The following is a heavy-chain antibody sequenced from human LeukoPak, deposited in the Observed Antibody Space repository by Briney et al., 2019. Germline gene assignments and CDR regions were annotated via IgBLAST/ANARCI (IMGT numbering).Heavy chain of an antibody. V-gene: IGHV4-59*01. CDR1: GGSISSYY. D-gene: IGHD3-3*01. CDR3: TRSLGVVIHGGMDV. Sequence: PSETLSLTCTVSGGSISSYYWSWVRQPPGKGLEWIGYIYYSGSTNYNPSLKSRVTISVDTSKNQFSLKLGSVAAADTAVYYCTRSLGVVIHGGMDVWGQGTTVTVSS. CDR2: IYYSGST. J-gene: IGHJ6*02.